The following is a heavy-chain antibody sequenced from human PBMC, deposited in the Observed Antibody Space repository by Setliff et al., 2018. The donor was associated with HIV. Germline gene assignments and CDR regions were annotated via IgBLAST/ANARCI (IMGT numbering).Heavy chain of an antibody. CDR3: VKGGTLAGQFYYYMDV. Sequence: LRLSCQASGFDFSDYAMHWVRQAPGKGLEWVSSITWKGGILGYAASAKGRFIISRDNARSSLHLQMNNLATEDTALYFCVKGGTLAGQFYYYMDVWGKGTTVTVSS. V-gene: IGHV3-9*01. D-gene: IGHD6-19*01. CDR1: GFDFSDYA. J-gene: IGHJ6*03. CDR2: ITWKGGIL.